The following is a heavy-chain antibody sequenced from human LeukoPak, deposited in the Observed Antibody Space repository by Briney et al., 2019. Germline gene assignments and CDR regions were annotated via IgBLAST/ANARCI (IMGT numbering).Heavy chain of an antibody. CDR1: GGSSSGYY. V-gene: IGHV4-34*01. CDR2: INHSGST. D-gene: IGHD1-26*01. CDR3: ARGLVGATFNDY. Sequence: PSETLSLTCAVYGGSSSGYYWSWIRQPPGKGLEWIGEINHSGSTNYNPSLKSRVTISVDTSKNQFSLKLSSVTAADTAVYYCARGLVGATFNDYWGQGTLVTVSS. J-gene: IGHJ4*02.